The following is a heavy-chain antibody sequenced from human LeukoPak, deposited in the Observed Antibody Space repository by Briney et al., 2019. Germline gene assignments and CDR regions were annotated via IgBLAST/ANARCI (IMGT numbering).Heavy chain of an antibody. D-gene: IGHD3-22*01. V-gene: IGHV1-46*01. Sequence: GASVKVSCKAFGYTFTSYYMHWVRQAPGQGLEWMGIINPSGGSTSYAQKFQGRVTMTRDMSTSTVYMELSSLRSEDTAVYYCARSYSSGYAFDIWGQGAMVTVSS. CDR1: GYTFTSYY. CDR3: ARSYSSGYAFDI. CDR2: INPSGGST. J-gene: IGHJ3*02.